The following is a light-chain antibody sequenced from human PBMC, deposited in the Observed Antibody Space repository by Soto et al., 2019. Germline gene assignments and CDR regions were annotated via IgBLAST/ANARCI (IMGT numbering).Light chain of an antibody. Sequence: EIVLTQSPGTLSLSPGGSATLSCRASQSVTSSSLAWYQQKPGQAPRLLFFGVSNRAAGVPDRFGGSGSGTDFTLTIIRLEPEDFAVYYCQQYGGSPLTFGGGTKVDIK. V-gene: IGKV3-20*01. J-gene: IGKJ4*01. CDR3: QQYGGSPLT. CDR2: GVS. CDR1: QSVTSSS.